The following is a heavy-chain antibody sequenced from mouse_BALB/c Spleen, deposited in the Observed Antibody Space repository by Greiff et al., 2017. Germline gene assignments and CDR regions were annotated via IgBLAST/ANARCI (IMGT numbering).Heavy chain of an antibody. CDR1: GYAFSSYW. CDR2: IYPGDGDT. J-gene: IGHJ4*01. Sequence: QVQLQQSGAELVRPGSSVKISCKASGYAFSSYWMNWVKQRPGQGLEWIGQIYPGDGDTNYNGKFKGKATLTADKSSSTAYMQLSSLTSEDSAVYFCAIYGSSPYAREYWGEGNAVSVAA. CDR3: AIYGSSPYAREY. D-gene: IGHD1-1*01. V-gene: IGHV1-80*01.